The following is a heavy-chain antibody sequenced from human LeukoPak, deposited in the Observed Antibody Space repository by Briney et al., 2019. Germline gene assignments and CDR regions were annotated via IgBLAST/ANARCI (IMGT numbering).Heavy chain of an antibody. CDR2: ISGRDDST. CDR1: GFTVTNYA. Sequence: GASLRLSCAASGFTVTNYAMYWVRQAPGKGLEWVSAISGRDDSTYYADSVKGRFTISRDTSKNTLFLQMNSLRAEDTAVYYCAKWGDYDILTGYYDPDYWGQGTLVTVSS. D-gene: IGHD3-9*01. V-gene: IGHV3-23*01. J-gene: IGHJ4*02. CDR3: AKWGDYDILTGYYDPDY.